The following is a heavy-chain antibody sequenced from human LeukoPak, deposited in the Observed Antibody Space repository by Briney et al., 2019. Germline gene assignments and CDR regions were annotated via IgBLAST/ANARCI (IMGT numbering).Heavy chain of an antibody. J-gene: IGHJ6*02. Sequence: SETLSLTCTVSGGSISSYYWSWIRQPPGKGLEWIGYIYYSGSTNYNPSLKSRVTISVDTSKNQFSLKLSSVTAADTAVYYCARGGWFGENYYYYGMDVWGQGTTVTVSS. CDR2: IYYSGST. D-gene: IGHD3-10*01. CDR3: ARGGWFGENYYYYGMDV. CDR1: GGSISSYY. V-gene: IGHV4-59*01.